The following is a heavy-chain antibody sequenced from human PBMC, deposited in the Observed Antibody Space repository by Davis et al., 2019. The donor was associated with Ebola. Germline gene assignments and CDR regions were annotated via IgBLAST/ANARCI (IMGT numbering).Heavy chain of an antibody. D-gene: IGHD5-24*01. V-gene: IGHV3-13*01. J-gene: IGHJ4*02. CDR1: GFTFSSYD. CDR2: IGTAGDT. CDR3: ARAGDGSHFDY. Sequence: PGGSLRLSCAASGFTFSSYDMHWVRQATGKGLEWVSAIGTAGDTYYPGSVKGRFTISRENAKNSLYLQMNSLRAGDTAVYYCARAGDGSHFDYWGQGTLVTVSS.